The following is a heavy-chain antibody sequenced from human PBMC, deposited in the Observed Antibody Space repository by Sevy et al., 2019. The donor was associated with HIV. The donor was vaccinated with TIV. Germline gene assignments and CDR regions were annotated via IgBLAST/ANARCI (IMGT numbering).Heavy chain of an antibody. D-gene: IGHD1-26*01. J-gene: IGHJ4*02. Sequence: SETLSLTCTVSGGSITSLYWNWIRQPPGKGLEWIANIYYNGHINYNPSLKSRVTLSFDTSKNQFSLSLSSGTAADTAMYYCAGENAWGRGYSWGQGNLVTVSS. CDR3: AGENAWGRGYS. CDR1: GGSITSLY. CDR2: IYYNGHI. V-gene: IGHV4-59*08.